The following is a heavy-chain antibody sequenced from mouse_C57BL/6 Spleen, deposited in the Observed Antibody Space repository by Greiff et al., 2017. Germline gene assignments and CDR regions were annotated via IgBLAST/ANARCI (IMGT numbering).Heavy chain of an antibody. CDR3: ARFYYGSSSLYFDV. D-gene: IGHD1-1*01. V-gene: IGHV2-9-1*01. CDR1: GFSLTSYA. Sequence: QVQLQQSGPGLVAPSQSLSITCTVSGFSLTSYAISWVRQPPGKGLEWLGVIWTGGGTNYNSALKSRLSISKDNSKSQVFLKMNSLQTDDTARYYCARFYYGSSSLYFDVWGTGTTVTVSS. J-gene: IGHJ1*03. CDR2: IWTGGGT.